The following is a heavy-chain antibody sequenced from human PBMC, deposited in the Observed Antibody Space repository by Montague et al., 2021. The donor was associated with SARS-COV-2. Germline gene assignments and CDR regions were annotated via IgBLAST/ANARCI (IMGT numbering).Heavy chain of an antibody. J-gene: IGHJ6*03. CDR2: ISSSSSYI. CDR3: ARDPHITIFGVVRDYYCYYYMDV. D-gene: IGHD3-3*01. Sequence: SLRLSCAASGFTFSSYSMNWVRQAPGKGLEWVSSISSSSSYIYYADSVKGRFTISRDNAKNSLYLQMNSLRAEDTAVYYCARDPHITIFGVVRDYYCYYYMDVWGKGTTVTVSS. V-gene: IGHV3-21*01. CDR1: GFTFSSYS.